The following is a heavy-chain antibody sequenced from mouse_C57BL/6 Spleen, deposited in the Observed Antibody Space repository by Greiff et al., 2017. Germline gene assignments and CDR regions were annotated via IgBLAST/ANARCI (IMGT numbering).Heavy chain of an antibody. CDR1: GFTFSNYW. V-gene: IGHV6-3*01. CDR3: TDYYGSNYAMDY. J-gene: IGHJ4*01. D-gene: IGHD1-1*01. Sequence: EVKLEESGGGLVQPGGSMKLSCVASGFTFSNYWMNWVRQSPEKGLEWVAQIRLKSDNYATHYAESVKGRFTISRDDSKSSVYLQMNNLRAEDTGIYYCTDYYGSNYAMDYWGQGTSVTVSS. CDR2: IRLKSDNYAT.